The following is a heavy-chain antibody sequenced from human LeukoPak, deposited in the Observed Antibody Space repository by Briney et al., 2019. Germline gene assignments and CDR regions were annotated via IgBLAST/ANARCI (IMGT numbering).Heavy chain of an antibody. CDR2: INPNSGGT. V-gene: IGHV1-2*02. CDR3: AREIAAAGDGWFDP. J-gene: IGHJ5*02. D-gene: IGHD6-13*01. CDR1: GYTFTGYY. Sequence: ASVKVSCKAPGYTFTGYYMHWVRQAPGQGLEWMGWINPNSGGTNYAQKFQGRVTMTRDTSISTAYMELSRLRSDDTAVYYCAREIAAAGDGWFDPWGQGTLVTVSS.